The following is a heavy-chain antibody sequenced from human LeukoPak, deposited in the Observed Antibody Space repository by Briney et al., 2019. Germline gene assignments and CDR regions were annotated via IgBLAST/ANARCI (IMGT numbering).Heavy chain of an antibody. J-gene: IGHJ4*02. CDR3: ARDGEYGSGSYSTVYFDY. Sequence: GASVKVSCKASGYTFTGYYMHWVRQAPGQGLEWMGWINPNSGGTNYAQKFQGRVTMTRDTSISTAYMELSRLRSDDTAVYYCARDGEYGSGSYSTVYFDYWGQGTLVTVSS. CDR1: GYTFTGYY. V-gene: IGHV1-2*02. CDR2: INPNSGGT. D-gene: IGHD3-10*01.